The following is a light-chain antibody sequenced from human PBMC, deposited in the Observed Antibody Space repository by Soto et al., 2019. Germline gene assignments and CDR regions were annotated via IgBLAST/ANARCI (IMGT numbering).Light chain of an antibody. CDR2: DAF. V-gene: IGKV3-20*01. J-gene: IGKJ5*01. Sequence: VVTQSRATLSVSPGERATLSCRASQSVSTNLAWYQQKPGRAPRLLIHDAFMRATGIPDRFSGSGSGTDFTLTIARLEPEDFAVYYCQQYGDSPRTFGQGTRLEI. CDR1: QSVSTN. CDR3: QQYGDSPRT.